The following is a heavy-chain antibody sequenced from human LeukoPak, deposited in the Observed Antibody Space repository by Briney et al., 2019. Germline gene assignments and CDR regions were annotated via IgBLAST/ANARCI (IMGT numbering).Heavy chain of an antibody. Sequence: GRSLRLSCAASGFTFDDYAMHWVRQAPGKGLEWVSGISWNSGSIGYAGSVKGRFTISRDNAKNSLYLQMNSLRAEDTALYYCAKGSWSTYYYYYMDVWGKGTTVTVSS. J-gene: IGHJ6*03. CDR2: ISWNSGSI. CDR1: GFTFDDYA. V-gene: IGHV3-9*01. D-gene: IGHD6-13*01. CDR3: AKGSWSTYYYYYMDV.